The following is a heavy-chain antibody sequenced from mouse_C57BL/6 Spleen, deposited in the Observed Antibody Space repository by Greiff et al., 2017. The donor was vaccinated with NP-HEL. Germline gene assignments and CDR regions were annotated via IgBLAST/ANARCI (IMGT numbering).Heavy chain of an antibody. D-gene: IGHD2-5*01. CDR2: IDPSDSET. V-gene: IGHV1-52*01. J-gene: IGHJ1*03. Sequence: VQLQQPGAELVRPGSSVKLSCKASGYTFTSYWMHWVKQRPIQGLEWIGNIDPSDSETHYNQKFKDKATLTVDKSSSTAYMQPSSLTSEDSSVYYCARRGPYYSNFYWYFDVWGTGTTVTVAS. CDR1: GYTFTSYW. CDR3: ARRGPYYSNFYWYFDV.